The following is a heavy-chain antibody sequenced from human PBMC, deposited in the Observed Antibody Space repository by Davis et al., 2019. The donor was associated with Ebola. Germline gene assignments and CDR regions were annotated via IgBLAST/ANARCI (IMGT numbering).Heavy chain of an antibody. V-gene: IGHV3-21*01. CDR3: ARGTETPGYYDFWSGSPYYYYGMDV. J-gene: IGHJ6*02. CDR1: GFTFSSYS. CDR2: ISSSSSYI. Sequence: GESLKISCAASGFTFSSYSMNWVRQAPGKGLEWVSSISSSSSYIYYADSVKGRFTISRDNAKNSLYLQMNSLRAEDTAVYYCARGTETPGYYDFWSGSPYYYYGMDVWGQGTTVTVSS. D-gene: IGHD3-3*01.